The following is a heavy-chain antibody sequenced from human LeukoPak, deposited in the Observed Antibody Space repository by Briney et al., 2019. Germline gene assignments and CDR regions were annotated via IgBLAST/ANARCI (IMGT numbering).Heavy chain of an antibody. Sequence: SETLSLTCTVSGGSINSYYWGWVRQPAGKGLEWIGRIYTTGTTNYSPSLKSRLTMSLDTSKNQFSLKLRSVTAADTAVYYCGRQGXTASYYFVDYWSQGTLVTVSS. CDR1: GGSINSYY. D-gene: IGHD3-10*01. CDR3: GRQGXTASYYFVDY. CDR2: IYTTGTT. V-gene: IGHV4-4*07. J-gene: IGHJ4*02.